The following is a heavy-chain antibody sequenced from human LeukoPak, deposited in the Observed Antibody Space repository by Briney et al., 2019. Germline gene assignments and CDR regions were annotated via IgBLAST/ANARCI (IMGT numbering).Heavy chain of an antibody. CDR3: AKAIASPGATTNLAFDI. J-gene: IGHJ3*02. D-gene: IGHD1-26*01. Sequence: PGGSLRLSCAASGFTFSSYAMSWVRQAPGKGLEWVSAISGSGGSTYYADSVKGRFTISRDNSKNTLYLQMNSLRAEDTAVYYCAKAIASPGATTNLAFDIWGQGTMVTVSS. V-gene: IGHV3-23*01. CDR1: GFTFSSYA. CDR2: ISGSGGST.